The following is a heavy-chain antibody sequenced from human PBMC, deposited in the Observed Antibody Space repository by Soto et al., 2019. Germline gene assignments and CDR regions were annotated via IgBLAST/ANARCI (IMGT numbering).Heavy chain of an antibody. J-gene: IGHJ4*02. CDR1: GFTFSSYA. V-gene: IGHV3-23*01. Sequence: GGSLRLSCAASGFTFSSYAMNWVRQAPGKGLEWVSTIRTSVGDIYYAASVKGRFTISRDNSKSTVYLHLNSLRAEDTAIYYCAKDPTYDYGYFDSWGQGTLVTVSS. CDR2: IRTSVGDI. CDR3: AKDPTYDYGYFDS. D-gene: IGHD4-17*01.